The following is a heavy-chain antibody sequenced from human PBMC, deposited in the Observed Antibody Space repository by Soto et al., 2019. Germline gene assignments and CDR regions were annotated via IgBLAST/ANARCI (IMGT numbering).Heavy chain of an antibody. CDR1: GGSMTSYY. D-gene: IGHD3-10*01. Sequence: SETLSLTCSVSGGSMTSYYWSYIRHPAGKGLGWIGRIDIKGRTNYKPSLRSRVTMSVDASKSQVSLELTSLTAADTAVYFCARENGAYGFDSWGQGTLVTVSS. V-gene: IGHV4-4*07. J-gene: IGHJ5*01. CDR2: IDIKGRT. CDR3: ARENGAYGFDS.